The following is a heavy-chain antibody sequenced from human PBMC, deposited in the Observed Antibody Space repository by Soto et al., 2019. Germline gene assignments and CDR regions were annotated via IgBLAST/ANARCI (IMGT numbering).Heavy chain of an antibody. D-gene: IGHD1-26*01. Sequence: EVQLLGSGGGLVQPGGSLRLSCAASGFTFSSYSMTWVRQAPGKGLEWVSGISGHGGSAYYADSVKGRFTISRDNSNNTLSLQMNSLRDEESAVYYGAKDLTHWEQRDYWGQGTLVTVSS. CDR2: ISGHGGSA. V-gene: IGHV3-23*01. CDR1: GFTFSSYS. J-gene: IGHJ4*02. CDR3: AKDLTHWEQRDY.